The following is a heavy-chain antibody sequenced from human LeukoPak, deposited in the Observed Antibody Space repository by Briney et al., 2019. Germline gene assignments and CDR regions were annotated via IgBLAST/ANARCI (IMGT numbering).Heavy chain of an antibody. CDR2: ISSSGSTI. D-gene: IGHD3-22*01. Sequence: GGSLRLSCAASGFTFSDYYMSWIRQAPGKGLEWVSYISSSGSTIYYADSVKGRFTISRDNAKNSLYLQMNSLRAEDTAVYYCASEWHYDSMGLSMDVWGKGTTVTISS. CDR3: ASEWHYDSMGLSMDV. V-gene: IGHV3-11*01. J-gene: IGHJ6*03. CDR1: GFTFSDYY.